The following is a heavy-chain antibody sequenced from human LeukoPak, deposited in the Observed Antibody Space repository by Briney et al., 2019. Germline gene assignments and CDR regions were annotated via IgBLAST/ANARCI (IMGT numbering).Heavy chain of an antibody. J-gene: IGHJ4*02. V-gene: IGHV3-23*01. Sequence: PGGSLRLSCAASGFTFTNYAMSWVRQAPGKGLEWVSAISGSGSSTYYADSVKGRFTISRHNSKNTLYLQMNSLRAEDTAVYYCAKDLELAVAGPTDYWGQGTLVTVSS. CDR2: ISGSGSST. D-gene: IGHD6-19*01. CDR3: AKDLELAVAGPTDY. CDR1: GFTFTNYA.